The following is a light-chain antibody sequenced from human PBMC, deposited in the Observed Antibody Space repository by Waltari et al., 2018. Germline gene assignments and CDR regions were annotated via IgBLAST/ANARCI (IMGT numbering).Light chain of an antibody. CDR2: VAS. J-gene: IGKJ4*01. CDR1: QDLDNW. Sequence: AIQVTQSPSSLSASVGDRVTITCRASQDLDNWLAWYQQKPGKAPNLLMYVASVLESGVPSRFSGSGSGTDFTLTISSLQPEDFATYYCQQLHSYPRAFGGGTKVESK. V-gene: IGKV1-13*02. CDR3: QQLHSYPRA.